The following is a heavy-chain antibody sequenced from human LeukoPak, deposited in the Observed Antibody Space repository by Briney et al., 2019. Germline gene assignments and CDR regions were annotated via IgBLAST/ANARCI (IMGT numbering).Heavy chain of an antibody. CDR2: ISSSGSTI. CDR3: ARTTYSSGNPYFDY. J-gene: IGHJ4*02. CDR1: GFTFSSYE. D-gene: IGHD3-10*01. Sequence: PGGSLRLSCAASGFTFSSYEMNWVRQAPGKGLEWVSYISSSGSTIYYADSVKGRFTISRDNAKNSLYLQMNSLRAEDTAVYYCARTTYSSGNPYFDYWGQGTLVTVSS. V-gene: IGHV3-48*03.